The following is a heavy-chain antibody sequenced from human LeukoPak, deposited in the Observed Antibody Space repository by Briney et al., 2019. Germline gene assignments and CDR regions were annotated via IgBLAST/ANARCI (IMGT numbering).Heavy chain of an antibody. CDR2: INHSGST. CDR1: GGSFSGYY. V-gene: IGHV4-34*01. J-gene: IGHJ6*03. CDR3: ARVFGDYYYMDV. Sequence: SETLSLTCAVYGGSFSGYYWSWIRQPPGKGLEWIGEINHSGSTNYNPSLKSRVTISVDTSKNQFSLKLSSVTAADTAVYYCARVFGDYYYMDVWGKGTTVTVSS. D-gene: IGHD3-10*02.